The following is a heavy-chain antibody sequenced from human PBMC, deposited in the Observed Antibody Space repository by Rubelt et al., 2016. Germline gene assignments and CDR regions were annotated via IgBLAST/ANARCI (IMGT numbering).Heavy chain of an antibody. CDR2: IHYSGTT. CDR3: ARGRNCMASTCYSSNWFDT. Sequence: QVQLQESGPGLVKPSETLSLSCTVSGDSINNNYWSWIRQPPGSGLEWIGHIHYSGTTKYNPSIKSRVTIPVDTSKNKFSLRLDFGTAADSAVYYCARGRNCMASTCYSSNWFDTWGQGILVTVS. D-gene: IGHD2-21*02. J-gene: IGHJ5*02. V-gene: IGHV4-59*08. CDR1: GDSINNNY.